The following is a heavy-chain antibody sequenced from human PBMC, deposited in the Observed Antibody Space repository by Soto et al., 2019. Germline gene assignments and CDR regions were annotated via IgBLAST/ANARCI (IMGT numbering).Heavy chain of an antibody. CDR1: GFTFRNHG. V-gene: IGHV3-33*01. CDR3: ARWSNNKVVDP. Sequence: QVQLVESGGGVVQPGRSLRLSCAASGFTFRNHGMHWVRQAPGKGLEWVAGIWYDGSNQYYAESVKGRFTISRDNSKDKMYLQMNTLRDEDTAVYYCARWSNNKVVDPWGQGTLVTVSS. J-gene: IGHJ5*02. D-gene: IGHD1-1*01. CDR2: IWYDGSNQ.